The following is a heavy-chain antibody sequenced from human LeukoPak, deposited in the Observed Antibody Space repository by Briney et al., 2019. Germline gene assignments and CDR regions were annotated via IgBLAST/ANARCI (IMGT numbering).Heavy chain of an antibody. J-gene: IGHJ5*02. Sequence: SETLSLTCTVSGGSISSGGYYWSWIRQHPGKGLEWIGYIYYSGSTYYNPSLKSRVTVSVDMSKNQFSLKLSSVTAADTAVYYCARAKIGDWLDPWGQGTLVTVSS. CDR3: ARAKIGDWLDP. CDR2: IYYSGST. V-gene: IGHV4-31*03. CDR1: GGSISSGGYY. D-gene: IGHD3-10*01.